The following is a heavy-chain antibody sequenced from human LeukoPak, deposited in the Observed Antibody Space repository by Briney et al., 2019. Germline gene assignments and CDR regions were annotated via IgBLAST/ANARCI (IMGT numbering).Heavy chain of an antibody. CDR1: GGTFSSYA. D-gene: IGHD1-26*01. CDR2: IIPILGIA. J-gene: IGHJ4*02. V-gene: IGHV1-69*04. Sequence: GASVKVSCKASGGTFSSYAISWVRQAPGQGLEWMGRIIPILGIANYAQKFQGRVTITADKSTSTAYMELSSLRSEDTAVYYCARSQGSGSYWDYRGQGTLVTVSS. CDR3: ARSQGSGSYWDY.